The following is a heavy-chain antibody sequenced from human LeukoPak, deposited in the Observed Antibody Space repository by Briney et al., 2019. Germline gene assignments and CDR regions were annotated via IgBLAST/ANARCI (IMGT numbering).Heavy chain of an antibody. V-gene: IGHV1-69*01. CDR2: IIPIFGTA. J-gene: IGHJ6*02. CDR3: ARGSGELGIYYYGMDV. D-gene: IGHD7-27*01. Sequence: GASVKVSCKASGGTFSSYAISWVRQAPGQGLEWMGGIIPIFGTANYAQKFQGRVTITADESTSTAYMELSSLRSEDTAVYYCARGSGELGIYYYGMDVWGQGTTVTVSS. CDR1: GGTFSSYA.